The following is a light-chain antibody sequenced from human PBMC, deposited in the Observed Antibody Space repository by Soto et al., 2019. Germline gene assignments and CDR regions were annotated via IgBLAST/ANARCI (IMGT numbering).Light chain of an antibody. J-gene: IGKJ1*01. CDR3: MQGTHWPT. V-gene: IGKV4-1*01. CDR1: QTVLYSSNNKNY. CDR2: WAS. Sequence: DIVMTQSPDSLAVSLGERATINCKSSQTVLYSSNNKNYLAWYQQKPGQPPKLLIYWASTRESGVPDRFSGSGSGTEFTLRISTVEAEDVGVYYCMQGTHWPTFGQGTKVDIK.